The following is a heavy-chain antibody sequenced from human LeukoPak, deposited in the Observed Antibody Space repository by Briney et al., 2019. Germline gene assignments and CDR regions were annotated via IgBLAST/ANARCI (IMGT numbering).Heavy chain of an antibody. CDR1: GLPFTTYS. Sequence: GGSLSLSCVASGLPFTTYSMNWFRQAPGRGLERVSYISGTSYSIKYADSVRGRFTISRDNAKNSLYLQMNSLRDEDTAVYFCARDDDMFTDHTHANYWGQGTLVTVSS. V-gene: IGHV3-48*02. J-gene: IGHJ4*02. CDR3: ARDDDMFTDHTHANY. CDR2: ISGTSYSI. D-gene: IGHD3-9*01.